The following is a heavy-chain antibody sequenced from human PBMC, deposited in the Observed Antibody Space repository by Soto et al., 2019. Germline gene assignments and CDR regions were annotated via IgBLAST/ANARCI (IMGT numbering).Heavy chain of an antibody. V-gene: IGHV3-7*01. Sequence: CAASGFTFSTYWMSWVRQAPGKGLEWVANIKEDGSDKGYVDSVKGRFTISRDNVKNSLSLQMNSLRDEDTAVYYCARGGNYFDCWGQGNLVTVSS. CDR3: ARGGNYFDC. CDR2: IKEDGSDK. D-gene: IGHD3-16*01. CDR1: GFTFSTYW. J-gene: IGHJ4*02.